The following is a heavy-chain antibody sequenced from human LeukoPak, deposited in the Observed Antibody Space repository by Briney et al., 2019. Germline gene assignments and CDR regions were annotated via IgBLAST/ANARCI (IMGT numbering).Heavy chain of an antibody. CDR3: ARHDTD. CDR2: IYTSGST. CDR1: GGSISSYY. J-gene: IGHJ4*02. Sequence: SETLSLTCTVSGGSISSYYWSWIRQPPGKGLEWIGYIYTSGSTNYNPSLESRVTTSVDTSKNQFSLKLSSVTAADTAVYYCARHDTDWGQGTLVTVSS. V-gene: IGHV4-4*09.